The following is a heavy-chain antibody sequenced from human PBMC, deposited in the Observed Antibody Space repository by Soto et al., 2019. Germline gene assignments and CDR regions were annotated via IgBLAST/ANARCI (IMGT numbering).Heavy chain of an antibody. J-gene: IGHJ4*02. Sequence: QVQLVQSGAEVKKPGASVKVSCKASGYSFTSYGISWVRQAPGQGLEWMGWISAYNGNRKYAQKFQGRVTMTTDTSTTTAYMELRSLRSDDTAVYYCAIDLGGFPDYWGQGTLVTVSS. D-gene: IGHD5-12*01. CDR3: AIDLGGFPDY. V-gene: IGHV1-18*01. CDR2: ISAYNGNR. CDR1: GYSFTSYG.